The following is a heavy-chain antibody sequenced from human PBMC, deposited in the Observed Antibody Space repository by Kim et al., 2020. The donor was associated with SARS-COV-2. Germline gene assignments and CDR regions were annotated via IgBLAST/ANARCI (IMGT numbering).Heavy chain of an antibody. CDR3: ARRVVDYGDYDAFDI. CDR1: GFTFSSYA. Sequence: GGSLRLSCAASGFTFSSYAMHWVRQAPGKGLEWVAVISYDGSNKYYADSVKGRFTISRDNSKNTLYLQMNSLRAEDTAVYYCARRVVDYGDYDAFDIWGQGTMVTVSS. D-gene: IGHD4-17*01. CDR2: ISYDGSNK. J-gene: IGHJ3*02. V-gene: IGHV3-30*04.